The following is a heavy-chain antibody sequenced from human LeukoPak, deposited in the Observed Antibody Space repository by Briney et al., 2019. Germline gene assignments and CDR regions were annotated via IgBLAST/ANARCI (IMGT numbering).Heavy chain of an antibody. D-gene: IGHD2-15*01. J-gene: IGHJ4*02. CDR3: ARGSSSYCSGGSGYPRKPLPDY. CDR1: GGSISSGGYS. CDR2: IYHSGST. V-gene: IGHV4-30-2*01. Sequence: SQTLSLTCAVSGGSISSGGYSWSWIRQPPGKGLEWIGYIYHSGSTYYNPSLKSRVTISVDRSKNQFSLKLSSVTAADTAVYYCARGSSSYCSGGSGYPRKPLPDYWGQGTLVTVSS.